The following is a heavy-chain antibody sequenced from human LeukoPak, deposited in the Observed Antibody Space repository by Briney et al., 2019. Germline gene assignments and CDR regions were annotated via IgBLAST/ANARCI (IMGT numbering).Heavy chain of an antibody. CDR3: TSAVDCSGGSCYSYYYGVDV. CDR2: IRSKAYSGTT. Sequence: GRSLRLSCTASGFTLGAYATSWVRQAPGKGLEWVGFIRSKAYSGTTEYAASVKGRFTISRDDSKSIAYLQMNSLKTEDTAVYYCTSAVDCSGGSCYSYYYGVDVWGQGTMVTVSS. J-gene: IGHJ6*02. D-gene: IGHD2-15*01. V-gene: IGHV3-49*04. CDR1: GFTLGAYA.